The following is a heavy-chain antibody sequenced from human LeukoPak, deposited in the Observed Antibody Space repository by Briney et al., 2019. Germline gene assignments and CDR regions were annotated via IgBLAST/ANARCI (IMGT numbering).Heavy chain of an antibody. V-gene: IGHV3-23*01. J-gene: IGHJ5*02. CDR3: AKDEGLGHENWFDP. CDR2: ISGSGGST. D-gene: IGHD3-16*01. CDR1: GFTFSSYA. Sequence: GGSLRLSCAASGFTFSSYAMSWVRRAPGKGLEWVSAISGSGGSTYYADSVKGRFTISRDNSKNTLYLQMNSLRAEDTAVYYCAKDEGLGHENWFDPWGQGTLVTVSS.